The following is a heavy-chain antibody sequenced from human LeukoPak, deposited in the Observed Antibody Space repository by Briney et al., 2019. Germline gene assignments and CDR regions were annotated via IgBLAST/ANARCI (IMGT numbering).Heavy chain of an antibody. CDR2: ISYTWST. Sequence: SETLSLTCTVSGGSISSFYWSWIRLPPGKGFEWIGYISYTWSTNYHPSFKSRVTMSIDTSKNQFSLNLTSVTAADTAVYYCAKVGVRLGGSYFFDYWGQGTLVTVSS. CDR3: AKVGVRLGGSYFFDY. CDR1: GGSISSFY. V-gene: IGHV4-59*01. D-gene: IGHD1-26*01. J-gene: IGHJ4*02.